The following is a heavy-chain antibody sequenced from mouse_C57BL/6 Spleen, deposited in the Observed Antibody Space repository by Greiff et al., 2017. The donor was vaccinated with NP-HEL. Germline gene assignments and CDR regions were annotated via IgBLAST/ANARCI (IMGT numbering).Heavy chain of an antibody. V-gene: IGHV3-6*01. J-gene: IGHJ3*01. Sequence: ESGPGLVKPSQSLSLTCSVTGYSITSGYYWNWIRQFPGNKLEWMGYISYDGSNNYNPSLKNRISITRDTSKNQFFLKLNSVTTEDTATYYCARGPSFAYWGQGTLVTVSA. CDR1: GYSITSGYY. CDR2: ISYDGSN. CDR3: ARGPSFAY.